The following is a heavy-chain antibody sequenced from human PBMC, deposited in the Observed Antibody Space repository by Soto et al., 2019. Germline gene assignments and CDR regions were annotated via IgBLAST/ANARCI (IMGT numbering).Heavy chain of an antibody. CDR3: AKCTVDTFVTSGWCNWLDP. J-gene: IGHJ5*02. V-gene: IGHV3-23*01. CDR1: GFTFSSSA. Sequence: EVQLLESGGGLVQPGGSLRLSCAASGFTFSSSAMSWVRQAPGKGLEWVSAIRGTNGNTHYAESVKGRLTIYRDNSINTLYLQMNFLRAEDTAVYYCAKCTVDTFVTSGWCNWLDPWGQGTLVIVSS. D-gene: IGHD6-19*01. CDR2: IRGTNGNT.